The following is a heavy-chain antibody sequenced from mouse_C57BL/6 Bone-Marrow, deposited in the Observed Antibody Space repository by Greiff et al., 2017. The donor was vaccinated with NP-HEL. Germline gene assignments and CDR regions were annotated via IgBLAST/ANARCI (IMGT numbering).Heavy chain of an antibody. D-gene: IGHD1-1*01. CDR3: ARHGPLITTVVAYYAMDY. Sequence: EVKLVESGGGLVQPGGSLKLSCAASGFTFSDYYMYWVRQTPEKRLEWVAYISNGGGSTYCPDTVKGRFTISRDNAKNTLYLQMSRLKSEDTAMYYCARHGPLITTVVAYYAMDYWGQGTSVTVSS. V-gene: IGHV5-12*01. J-gene: IGHJ4*01. CDR2: ISNGGGST. CDR1: GFTFSDYY.